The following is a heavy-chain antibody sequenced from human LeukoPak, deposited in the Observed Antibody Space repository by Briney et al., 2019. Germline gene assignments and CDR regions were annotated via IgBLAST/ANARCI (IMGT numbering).Heavy chain of an antibody. J-gene: IGHJ4*02. V-gene: IGHV3-30*03. CDR1: GFTFSSYG. CDR2: ISYDGRNQ. Sequence: GGSLRLSRTASGFTFSSYGMHWVRQAPGKGLEWVAVISYDGRNQYYADSVKGRFAISRDNSKNTVYLQMSSLRPEDTAVYYCASERGASGEFAYWGQGTLVPVSS. D-gene: IGHD3-10*01. CDR3: ASERGASGEFAY.